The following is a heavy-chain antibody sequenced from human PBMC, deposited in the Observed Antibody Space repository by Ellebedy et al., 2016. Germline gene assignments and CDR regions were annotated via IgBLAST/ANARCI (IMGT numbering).Heavy chain of an antibody. J-gene: IGHJ6*02. D-gene: IGHD3-10*01. CDR3: ARGGMVRGVIRGGMDV. CDR1: GGSISSYY. V-gene: IGHV4-59*01. Sequence: SETLSLTXTVSGGSISSYYWSWIRQPPGKGLEWIGYIYYSGSTNYNPSLKSRVTISVDTSKNQFSLKLSSVTAADTAVYYCARGGMVRGVIRGGMDVWGQGTTVTVSS. CDR2: IYYSGST.